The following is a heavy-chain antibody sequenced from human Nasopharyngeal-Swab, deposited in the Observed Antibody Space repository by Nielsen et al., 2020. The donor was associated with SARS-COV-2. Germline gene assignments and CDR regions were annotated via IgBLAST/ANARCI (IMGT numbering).Heavy chain of an antibody. CDR1: GGSFSGYY. CDR2: INHSGST. CDR3: ARVDGIAAAFDY. V-gene: IGHV4-34*01. J-gene: IGHJ4*02. Sequence: SETLSLTCAVYGGSFSGYYWSWIRQPPGKGLEWIGEINHSGSTNYNPSLKSRVTISVDTSKNQFSLKLSSVTAADTAVYYCARVDGIAAAFDYWGRGTLVTVSS. D-gene: IGHD6-13*01.